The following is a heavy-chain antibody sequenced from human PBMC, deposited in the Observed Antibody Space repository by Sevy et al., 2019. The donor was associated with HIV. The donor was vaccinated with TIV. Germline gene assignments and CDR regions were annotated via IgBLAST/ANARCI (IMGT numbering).Heavy chain of an antibody. CDR1: GYTLTQLS. CDR2: FDREDGET. CDR3: ATTKDYYDSSGYPFDD. Sequence: ASVKVSCKVSGYTLTQLSMNWVRQAPGKGLEWMGTFDREDGETFYAQNFQGRVTMTEDKTRDKAYMELSNLRSGDTALHYCATTKDYYDSSGYPFDDWGQGTLVTVSS. V-gene: IGHV1-24*01. J-gene: IGHJ4*02. D-gene: IGHD3-22*01.